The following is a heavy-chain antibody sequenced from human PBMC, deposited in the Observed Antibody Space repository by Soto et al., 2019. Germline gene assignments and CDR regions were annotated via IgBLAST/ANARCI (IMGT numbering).Heavy chain of an antibody. Sequence: GGSLRLSCAASGFTFSSYGMHWVRQAPGKGLEWVAVIWYDGSNKYYADSVKGRFTISRDNSKNTLYLQMNSLRAEDTAVYYCARDTVTEIAAAGTEEVNWFDPWGQGTLVTVSS. D-gene: IGHD6-13*01. J-gene: IGHJ5*02. CDR2: IWYDGSNK. CDR1: GFTFSSYG. CDR3: ARDTVTEIAAAGTEEVNWFDP. V-gene: IGHV3-33*01.